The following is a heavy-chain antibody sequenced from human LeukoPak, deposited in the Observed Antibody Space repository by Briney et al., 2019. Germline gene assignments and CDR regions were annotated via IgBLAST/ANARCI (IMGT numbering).Heavy chain of an antibody. CDR1: GFSLSTSGVG. CDR3: ARIPEPSRYDFWSGSNWFDP. J-gene: IGHJ5*02. Sequence: SGPTLVNPTQTLTLTCTFSGFSLSTSGVGVGWIRQPPGKALEWLALIYWNDDKRYSPSLKSRLTITKDTSKNQVVLTMTNMDPVDTATYYCARIPEPSRYDFWSGSNWFDPWGQGTLVTVSS. V-gene: IGHV2-5*01. D-gene: IGHD3-3*01. CDR2: IYWNDDK.